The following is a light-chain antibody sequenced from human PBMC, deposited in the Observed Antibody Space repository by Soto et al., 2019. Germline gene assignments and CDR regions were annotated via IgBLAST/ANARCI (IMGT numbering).Light chain of an antibody. CDR3: SSYTSTSTLWV. J-gene: IGLJ3*02. Sequence: QSALTQPASVSGSPGQSITISCTGTSSDFGGYNWVSWYQQHPGKAPKLRIYDVSDRPSGVSNRFSGSKSGNTASLTISGLQAEDEADYYCSSYTSTSTLWVFGGGTKLTVL. CDR1: SSDFGGYNW. CDR2: DVS. V-gene: IGLV2-14*03.